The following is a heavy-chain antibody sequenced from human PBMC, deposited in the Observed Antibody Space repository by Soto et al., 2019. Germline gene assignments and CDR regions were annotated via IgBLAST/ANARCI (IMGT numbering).Heavy chain of an antibody. Sequence: PGGSLRLSCAASGFTFSSYAMHWVRQAPGKGLEWVAVISYDGSNKYYADSVKGRFTISRDNSKNTLYLQMNSLRAEDTAVYYCARGVVTMVRGVIITGYYFDYWGQGTLVTVSS. CDR1: GFTFSSYA. CDR3: ARGVVTMVRGVIITGYYFDY. CDR2: ISYDGSNK. J-gene: IGHJ4*02. V-gene: IGHV3-30-3*01. D-gene: IGHD3-10*01.